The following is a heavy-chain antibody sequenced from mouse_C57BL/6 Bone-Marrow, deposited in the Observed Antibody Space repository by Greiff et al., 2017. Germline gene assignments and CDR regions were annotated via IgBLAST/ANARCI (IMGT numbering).Heavy chain of an antibody. V-gene: IGHV3-6*01. Sequence: EVQVVESGPGLVKPSQSLSLTCSVTGYSITSGYYWNWIRQFPGNKLEWMGYISYDGSNNYNPTLKNRIPITRDTSKHQLFRKWNSETNEDTATCYCAKITTDWYFDDWGTGTTGTVSS. D-gene: IGHD1-1*01. CDR2: ISYDGSN. J-gene: IGHJ1*03. CDR1: GYSITSGYY. CDR3: AKITTDWYFDD.